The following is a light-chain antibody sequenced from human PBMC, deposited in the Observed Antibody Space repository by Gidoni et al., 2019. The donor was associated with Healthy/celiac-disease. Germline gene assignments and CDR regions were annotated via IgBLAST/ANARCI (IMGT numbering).Light chain of an antibody. Sequence: YVLTQPPSVSVAPGQTARITCGGNNIGSKSVHWYQQKPGQAPVLVVYDDSDRPSGIPGRVSGSNSGNTATLTISRVEAGDEADYYCQVWDSSSDHVVFGGGTKLTVL. CDR3: QVWDSSSDHVV. J-gene: IGLJ2*01. CDR2: DDS. CDR1: NIGSKS. V-gene: IGLV3-21*02.